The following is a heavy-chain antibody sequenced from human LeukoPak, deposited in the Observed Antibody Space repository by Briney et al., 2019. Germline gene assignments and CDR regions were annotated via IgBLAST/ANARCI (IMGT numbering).Heavy chain of an antibody. J-gene: IGHJ6*02. D-gene: IGHD3-10*01. CDR2: IYYSGST. CDR3: ARDNYASGTFYKGLERRKEVRYSYFYGLDV. Sequence: PSETLSLTCTVSGGSINSGDYYWSWIRQHPGKGLEWIGYIYYSGSTYYDPSLKSRVTISVDTSKNQFSLKLSSVTAADTAVYYCARDNYASGTFYKGLERRKEVRYSYFYGLDVWGQGTTVTVSS. V-gene: IGHV4-31*03. CDR1: GGSINSGDYY.